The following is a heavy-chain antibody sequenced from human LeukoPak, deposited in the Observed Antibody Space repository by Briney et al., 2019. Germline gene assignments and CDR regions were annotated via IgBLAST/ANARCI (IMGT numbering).Heavy chain of an antibody. J-gene: IGHJ4*02. Sequence: GGSLRLSCAASGFTFSSYGMHWVRQAPGTGLEWVAVISHDGDHKYHADSVKGRFTISRDNSKNTLYLQMNSLRAEDTAVYYCAKWNRRFSDYFDYWGQGTLVTVSS. CDR1: GFTFSSYG. CDR3: AKWNRRFSDYFDY. CDR2: ISHDGDHK. V-gene: IGHV3-30-3*02. D-gene: IGHD1-1*01.